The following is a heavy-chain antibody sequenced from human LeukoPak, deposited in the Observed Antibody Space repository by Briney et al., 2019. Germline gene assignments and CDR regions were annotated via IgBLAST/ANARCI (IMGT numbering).Heavy chain of an antibody. V-gene: IGHV1-2*02. CDR1: GYTFTGHF. Sequence: ASVKVSCTASGYTFTGHFIHWVRQAPGQGLEWMGWSNPNSGGTNYAQKFQGRVTMTRDTSISTAYMELSGVISDDTAVYYCAREYSRYSGTYYDYWGQGTLVTVSS. CDR3: AREYSRYSGTYYDY. D-gene: IGHD5-12*01. J-gene: IGHJ4*02. CDR2: SNPNSGGT.